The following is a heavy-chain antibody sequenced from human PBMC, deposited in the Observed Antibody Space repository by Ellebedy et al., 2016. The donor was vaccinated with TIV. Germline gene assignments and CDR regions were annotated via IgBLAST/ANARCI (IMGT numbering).Heavy chain of an antibody. CDR2: IYHSGTT. D-gene: IGHD4-17*01. J-gene: IGHJ4*02. CDR3: ASRNYNYGQNYFAD. Sequence: SETLSLXXSVSGYPISGGYFWGWIRQPPGKGLEWIGSIYHSGTTFHNPSLKSRVTISVDTPNNQFSLRLSSVTAADTAVYFCASRNYNYGQNYFADWGQGTLVTVSS. CDR1: GYPISGGYF. V-gene: IGHV4-38-2*02.